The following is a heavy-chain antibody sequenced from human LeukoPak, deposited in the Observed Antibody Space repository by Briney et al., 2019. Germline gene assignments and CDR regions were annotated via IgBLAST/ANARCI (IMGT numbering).Heavy chain of an antibody. D-gene: IGHD6-19*01. J-gene: IGHJ4*02. CDR2: ISGRGDIT. CDR1: GFTFSSYA. V-gene: IGHV3-23*01. CDR3: GAGDSSGWYYFDH. Sequence: GGSLRLSCAASGFTFSSYAMSWVRQAPGKGLEWVSSISGRGDITYYADSVKGRFTISRDNSKNTLYLQMNSLRAEDTAVYYCGAGDSSGWYYFDHWGQGALVTVSS.